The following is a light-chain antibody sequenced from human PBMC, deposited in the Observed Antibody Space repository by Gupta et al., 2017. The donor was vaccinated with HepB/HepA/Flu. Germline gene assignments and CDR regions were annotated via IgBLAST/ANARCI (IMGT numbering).Light chain of an antibody. CDR1: SSNIGNNY. J-gene: IGLJ2*01. CDR2: ENN. CDR3: GTWDSSLSAGV. Sequence: QSVLTQPPSVSAAPGQKVTIPCSGSSSNIGNNYVSWYQQLPGTAPKFLIYENNKRPSGIPDRFSGSKSGTSATLGITGLQTGDEADYYCGTWDSSLSAGVFGGGTKLTVL. V-gene: IGLV1-51*02.